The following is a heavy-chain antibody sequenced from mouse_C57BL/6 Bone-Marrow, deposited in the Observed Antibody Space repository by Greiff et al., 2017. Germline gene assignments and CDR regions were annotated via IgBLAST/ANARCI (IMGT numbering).Heavy chain of an antibody. J-gene: IGHJ2*01. CDR2: INPNNGGT. V-gene: IGHV1-22*01. D-gene: IGHD1-1*01. CDR1: GYTFTDYN. Sequence: DVKLQESGPELVKPGASVQMSCKASGYTFTDYNMHWVKQSHGKSLEWIGYINPNNGGTSYNQKFKGKATLTVNKSSSTAYMELRSLTSEDSAVYYCARGPYYYALYYFDYWGQGTTLTVSS. CDR3: ARGPYYYALYYFDY.